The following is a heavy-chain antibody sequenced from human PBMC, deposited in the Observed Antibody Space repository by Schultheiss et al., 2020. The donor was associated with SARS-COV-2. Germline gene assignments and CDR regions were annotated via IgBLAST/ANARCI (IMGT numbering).Heavy chain of an antibody. CDR3: ARTSYDFWSGYSPLNWFDP. D-gene: IGHD3-3*01. CDR2: IYYSGST. Sequence: GSLRLSCAASGFTFSSYEMNWVRQAPGKGLEWIGYIYYSGSTNYNPSLKSRVTMSVDTSKNQFSLKLSSVTAADTAVYYCARTSYDFWSGYSPLNWFDPWGQGTLVTVSS. CDR1: GFTFSSYE. J-gene: IGHJ5*02. V-gene: IGHV4-59*08.